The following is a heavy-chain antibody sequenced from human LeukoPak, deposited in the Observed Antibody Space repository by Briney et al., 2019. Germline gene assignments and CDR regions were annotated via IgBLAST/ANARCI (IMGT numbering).Heavy chain of an antibody. CDR1: GGSISSGSYY. D-gene: IGHD3-10*01. CDR3: ARGSSCSGAFDI. Sequence: SQTLSLTSTVSGGSISSGSYYWSWIRQPAGKGLEWIGRIYTSGSTNYNPSLKSRVTIPVDTSKNQSSLKLSSVTAADTAVYYCARGSSCSGAFDIWGQGTMVTVSS. CDR2: IYTSGST. J-gene: IGHJ3*02. V-gene: IGHV4-61*02.